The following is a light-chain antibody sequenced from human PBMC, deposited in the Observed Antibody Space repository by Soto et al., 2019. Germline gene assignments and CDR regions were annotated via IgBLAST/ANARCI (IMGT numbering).Light chain of an antibody. Sequence: DIQMTQSPSSLSASIGDRITITCLASQSISTYLNWYHQEPGKAPKLLIYVASSLQSGVPSRFSGSGSGTDFTLTISSLQPEDFATYYCQQSYTTPPTFGQGTKVDIK. V-gene: IGKV1-39*01. CDR3: QQSYTTPPT. J-gene: IGKJ1*01. CDR2: VAS. CDR1: QSISTY.